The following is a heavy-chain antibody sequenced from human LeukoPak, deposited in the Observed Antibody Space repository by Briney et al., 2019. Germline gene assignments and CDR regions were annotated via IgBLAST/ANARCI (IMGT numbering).Heavy chain of an antibody. D-gene: IGHD6-6*01. Sequence: SETLSLTCTVSGGSISSGDYYWSWIRQPPGKGLEWIGYIYYSGSTYYDPSLKSRVTISIDTSKNQFSLKLSSVTAADTAVYYCRGSSSGIDYWGQGTLVTVSS. J-gene: IGHJ4*02. CDR1: GGSISSGDYY. CDR3: RGSSSGIDY. CDR2: IYYSGST. V-gene: IGHV4-30-4*01.